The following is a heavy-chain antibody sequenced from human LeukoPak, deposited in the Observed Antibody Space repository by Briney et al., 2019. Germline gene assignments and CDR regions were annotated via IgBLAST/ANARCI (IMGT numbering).Heavy chain of an antibody. V-gene: IGHV1-46*01. CDR3: ARDFAAVAGRPLGY. CDR2: INPRSAST. Sequence: ASVKVSCKASGYTLTSYYLHWIRQAPGQGLEWMGIINPRSASTSYSQEFQGRITMTRDTSTSTVYMELSSLRSEDTAVYYCARDFAAVAGRPLGYWGQGTPVTVSS. CDR1: GYTLTSYY. D-gene: IGHD6-19*01. J-gene: IGHJ4*02.